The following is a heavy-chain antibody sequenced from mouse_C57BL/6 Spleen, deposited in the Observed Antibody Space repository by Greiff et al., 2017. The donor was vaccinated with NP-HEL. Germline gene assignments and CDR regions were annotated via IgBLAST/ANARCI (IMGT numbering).Heavy chain of an antibody. CDR3: GRYYYSNYVAMDY. CDR2: IDPSDSYT. CDR1: GYTFTSYW. Sequence: QVQLQQPGAELVRPGTSVKLSCKASGYTFTSYWMHWVKQRPGQGLEWIGVIDPSDSYTNYNQKFKGKATLTVDTSSSTAYMQLSSLTSEDSAVYYCGRYYYSNYVAMDYWGQGTSVTVSS. J-gene: IGHJ4*01. D-gene: IGHD2-5*01. V-gene: IGHV1-59*01.